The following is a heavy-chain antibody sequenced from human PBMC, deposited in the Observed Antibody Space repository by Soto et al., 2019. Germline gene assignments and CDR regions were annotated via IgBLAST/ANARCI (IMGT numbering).Heavy chain of an antibody. CDR2: IYYSGST. CDR1: GGSSSCTN. D-gene: IGHD4-17*01. CDR3: ARTYGFDAFDI. V-gene: IGHV4-59*01. J-gene: IGHJ3*02. Sequence: PSETLSLSSTAAGGSSSCTNRSSLRQPPGKGLEWIGHIYYSGSTNYNPSLKSRVTISVDTSKNQFSLKLSSVTAADTAVYYCARTYGFDAFDIWGQGTMVT.